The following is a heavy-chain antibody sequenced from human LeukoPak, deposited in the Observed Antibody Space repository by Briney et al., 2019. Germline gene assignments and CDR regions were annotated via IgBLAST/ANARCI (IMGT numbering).Heavy chain of an antibody. D-gene: IGHD6-13*01. V-gene: IGHV3-74*01. Sequence: GGSLRLSCAASGFTFSSYWMHWVRQAPGKGLVWVSRINSDGSSTSYADSAKGRFTISRDNAKNTLYLQMNSLRAEDTAMYYCARGQGYSSSWFDYWGQGTLVTVSS. J-gene: IGHJ4*02. CDR3: ARGQGYSSSWFDY. CDR1: GFTFSSYW. CDR2: INSDGSST.